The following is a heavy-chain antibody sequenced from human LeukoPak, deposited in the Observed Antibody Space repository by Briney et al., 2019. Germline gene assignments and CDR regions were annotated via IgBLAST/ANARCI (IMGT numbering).Heavy chain of an antibody. J-gene: IGHJ5*02. V-gene: IGHV4-39*01. D-gene: IGHD2-2*01. CDR2: IHYSGST. Sequence: SETLSLTCTVSGGAVSTTSHYWGWMRQAPGKGPEWIGSIHYSGSTSYKSSLKSRVTLSVDTSKNQFSLKLRSVTAADTAVYYCARPAPEHCSVTSCWGTWGQGTLVTVAS. CDR3: ARPAPEHCSVTSCWGT. CDR1: GGAVSTTSHY.